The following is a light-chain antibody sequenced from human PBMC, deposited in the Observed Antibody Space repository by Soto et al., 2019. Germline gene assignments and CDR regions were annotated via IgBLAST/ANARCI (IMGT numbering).Light chain of an antibody. V-gene: IGKV3-11*01. CDR3: QQRSNWPT. J-gene: IGKJ4*01. CDR2: DAS. CDR1: QSVSSY. Sequence: EIVLTQSPATLSLSPGERATLSYRASQSVSSYLAWYQQKPGQAPRLLIYDASNRATGIPARFSGSGSGTDFTLTISRLEPEDFAVYYCQQRSNWPTFGGGTKVEIK.